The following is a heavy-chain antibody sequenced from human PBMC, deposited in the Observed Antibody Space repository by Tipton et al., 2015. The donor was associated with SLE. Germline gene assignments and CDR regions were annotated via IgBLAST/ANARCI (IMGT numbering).Heavy chain of an antibody. J-gene: IGHJ3*02. CDR1: GFTFSSYW. V-gene: IGHV3-7*01. Sequence: SLRLSCAASGFTFSSYWMSWVRQAPGKGLEWVANIKQDGSEKYYVDSVKGRFTISRDNAKNSPYLQMNSLRAEDTAVYYCARDWVDTADAFDIWGQGTMVTVSS. CDR2: IKQDGSEK. CDR3: ARDWVDTADAFDI. D-gene: IGHD5-18*01.